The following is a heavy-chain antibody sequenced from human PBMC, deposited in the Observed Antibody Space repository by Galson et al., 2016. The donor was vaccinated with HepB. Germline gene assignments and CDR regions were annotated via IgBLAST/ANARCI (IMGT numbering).Heavy chain of an antibody. CDR1: GYTFINYG. Sequence: SVKVSCKASGYTFINYGFSWVRQAPGQGLEWMGWVSAANGDRYYAQKFQGRVTVYTDTSTTTAYLELGSLRSDDTAVYYCGRDHSYCRGGTRHPVESLGMDVWGQGTTVIVSS. J-gene: IGHJ6*02. CDR2: VSAANGDR. D-gene: IGHD2-15*01. V-gene: IGHV1-18*01. CDR3: GRDHSYCRGGTRHPVESLGMDV.